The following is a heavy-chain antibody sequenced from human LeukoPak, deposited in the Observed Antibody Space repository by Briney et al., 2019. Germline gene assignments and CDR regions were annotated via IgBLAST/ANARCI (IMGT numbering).Heavy chain of an antibody. V-gene: IGHV4-39*07. CDR3: AREADDILTGCYPHDAFDI. J-gene: IGHJ3*02. CDR1: GGSISSSSYY. CDR2: IYYSGST. Sequence: SETLSLTCTVSGGSISSSSYYWGWIRQPPGKGLEWIGSIYYSGSTYYNPSLKSRVTISVDTSKNQFSLKLSSVTAADTAVYYCAREADDILTGCYPHDAFDIWGQGTMVTVSS. D-gene: IGHD3-9*01.